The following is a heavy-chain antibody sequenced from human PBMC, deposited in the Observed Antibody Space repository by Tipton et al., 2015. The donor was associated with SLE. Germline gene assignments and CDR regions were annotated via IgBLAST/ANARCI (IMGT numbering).Heavy chain of an antibody. CDR2: IYSAGDT. Sequence: QLVQSGGGLTQPGGSLRLSCAASGFSVSSNYMSWVRQAPGKGLEWVSVIYSAGDTYYADSVKGRFTISRDNSKNTVYLHMNSLRADDTAIYYCAREDEYSSSPGSFDFWGRGTMVTVSS. CDR1: GFSVSSNY. CDR3: AREDEYSSSPGSFDF. J-gene: IGHJ3*01. D-gene: IGHD6-6*01. V-gene: IGHV3-53*01.